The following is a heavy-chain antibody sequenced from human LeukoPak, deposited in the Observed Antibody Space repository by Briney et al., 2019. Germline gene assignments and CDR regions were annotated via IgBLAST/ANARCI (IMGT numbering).Heavy chain of an antibody. CDR2: IPYDGSNK. Sequence: GRSLRLSCAASGFTFSSYGMHWVRQAPGKGLEWVAVIPYDGSNKYYADSVKGRFTISRDNSKNTLYLQMNSLRAEDTAVYYCAKEGSGWKRGPYFDYWGQGTLVTVSS. CDR1: GFTFSSYG. D-gene: IGHD6-19*01. V-gene: IGHV3-30*18. J-gene: IGHJ4*02. CDR3: AKEGSGWKRGPYFDY.